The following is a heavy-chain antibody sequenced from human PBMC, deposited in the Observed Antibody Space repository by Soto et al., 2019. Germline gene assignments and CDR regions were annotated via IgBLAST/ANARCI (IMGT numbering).Heavy chain of an antibody. J-gene: IGHJ6*02. Sequence: GESLKISCAASGFTFDDYTMHWVRQAPGKGLEWVSLISWDGGSTYYADSVKGRFTISRDNSKNSLYLQMNSLRTEDTALYYCAKDLPDDRSNYYYGMDVWGQGTTVTVSS. CDR2: ISWDGGST. V-gene: IGHV3-43*01. CDR1: GFTFDDYT. D-gene: IGHD3-22*01. CDR3: AKDLPDDRSNYYYGMDV.